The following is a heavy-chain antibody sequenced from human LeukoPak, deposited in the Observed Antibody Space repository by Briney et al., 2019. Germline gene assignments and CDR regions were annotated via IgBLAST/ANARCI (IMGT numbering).Heavy chain of an antibody. CDR1: GYTFIGYY. D-gene: IGHD3-16*02. CDR3: ARDRSTSPSFYGAFDM. Sequence: ASVKVSCKASGYTFIGYYMHWVRQAPGQGLEWMGWINPNSGGTNYAQKFQGRVTMTRDTSIGTSYMEVSRLRSDDTAVYYCARDRSTSPSFYGAFDMWGQGTMVTVSS. V-gene: IGHV1-2*02. CDR2: INPNSGGT. J-gene: IGHJ3*02.